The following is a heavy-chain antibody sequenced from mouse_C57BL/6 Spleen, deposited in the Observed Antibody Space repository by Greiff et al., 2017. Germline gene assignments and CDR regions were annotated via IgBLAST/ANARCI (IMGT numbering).Heavy chain of an antibody. CDR3: ARPSNYAYYYAMDY. D-gene: IGHD2-1*01. V-gene: IGHV5-9*01. CDR2: ISGGGGNT. J-gene: IGHJ4*01. Sequence: DVKLQESGGGLVKPGGSLKLSCAASGFTFSSYTMSWVRQTPEKRLEWVATISGGGGNTYYPDSVKGRFTISRDNAKNTLYLQMSSLRSEDTALYYCARPSNYAYYYAMDYWGQGTSVTVSS. CDR1: GFTFSSYT.